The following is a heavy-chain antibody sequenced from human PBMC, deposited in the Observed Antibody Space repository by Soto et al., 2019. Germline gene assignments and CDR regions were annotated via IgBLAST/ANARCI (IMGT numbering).Heavy chain of an antibody. D-gene: IGHD5-18*01. Sequence: PSQTLSLTCAISGDSVSSNSAAWNWIRQSPSRGLEWLGRTYYRSKWYNDYAVSVKSRITINPDTSKNQFSLQLNSVTPEDTAVYYCARWSVDTAKRGYYFDYWGQGTLVTVSS. CDR1: GDSVSSNSAA. CDR2: TYYRSKWYN. V-gene: IGHV6-1*01. J-gene: IGHJ4*02. CDR3: ARWSVDTAKRGYYFDY.